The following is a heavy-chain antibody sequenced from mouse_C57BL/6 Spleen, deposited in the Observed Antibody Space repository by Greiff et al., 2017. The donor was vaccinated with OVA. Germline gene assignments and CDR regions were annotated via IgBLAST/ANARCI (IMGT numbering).Heavy chain of an antibody. V-gene: IGHV1-54*01. J-gene: IGHJ2*01. CDR1: GYAFTNYL. CDR2: INPGSGGT. CDR3: ARWWDYFDY. Sequence: VQVVESGAELVRPGTSVKVSCKASGYAFTNYLIEWVKQRPGQGLEWIGVINPGSGGTNYNEKFKGKATLTADKSSSTAYMQLSSLTSEDSAVYFCARWWDYFDYWGQGTTLTVSS. D-gene: IGHD1-1*02.